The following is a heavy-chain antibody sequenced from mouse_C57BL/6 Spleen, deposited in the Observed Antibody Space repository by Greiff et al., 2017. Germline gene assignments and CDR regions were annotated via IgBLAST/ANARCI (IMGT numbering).Heavy chain of an antibody. CDR1: GYAFSSSW. CDR3: ARWRDDYDTYFDY. D-gene: IGHD2-4*01. CDR2: IYPGDGDT. J-gene: IGHJ2*01. V-gene: IGHV1-82*01. Sequence: QVQLQQSGPELVKPGASVKISCKASGYAFSSSWMNWVKQRPGKGLEWIGRIYPGDGDTNYNGKFKGKATLTADKSSSIAYMQLSSLTSEDSAVYFCARWRDDYDTYFDYWGQGTTLTVSS.